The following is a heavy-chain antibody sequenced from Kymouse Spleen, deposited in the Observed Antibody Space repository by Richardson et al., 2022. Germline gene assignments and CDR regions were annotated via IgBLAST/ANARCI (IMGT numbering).Heavy chain of an antibody. V-gene: IGHV4-59*01. Sequence: QVQLQESGPGLVKPSETLSLTCTVSGGSISSYYWSWIRQPPGKGLEWIGYIYYSGSTNYNPSLKSRVTISVDTSKNQFSLKLSSVTAADTAVYYCARSDSSSWAFDYWGQGTLVTVSS. J-gene: IGHJ4*02. D-gene: IGHD6-13*01. CDR2: IYYSGST. CDR1: GGSISSYY. CDR3: ARSDSSSWAFDY.